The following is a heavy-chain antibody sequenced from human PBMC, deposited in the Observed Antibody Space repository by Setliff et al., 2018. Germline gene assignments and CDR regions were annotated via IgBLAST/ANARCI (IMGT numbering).Heavy chain of an antibody. V-gene: IGHV5-51*01. J-gene: IGHJ6*02. CDR2: IYPGDSDT. CDR1: GYRFSSHW. D-gene: IGHD6-13*01. Sequence: PGESLKISCKGSGYRFSSHWIGWVRQMTGEGLEWMGIIYPGDSDTRYSPSFQGQVTISADKSISTAYLQWSSLKASDTAMYYCARVGQQLVYYYYGMDVWGQGTTVTVSS. CDR3: ARVGQQLVYYYYGMDV.